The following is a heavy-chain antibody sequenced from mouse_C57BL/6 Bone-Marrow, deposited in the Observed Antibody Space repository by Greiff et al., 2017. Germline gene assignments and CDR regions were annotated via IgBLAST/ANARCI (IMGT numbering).Heavy chain of an antibody. CDR1: GFTFSDYG. J-gene: IGHJ1*03. V-gene: IGHV5-17*01. D-gene: IGHD1-1*01. Sequence: DVKLVESGGGLVKPGGSLKLSCAASGFTFSDYGMHWVRQAPEKGLEWVAYISSGSSTIYYADTVKGRFTISRDNAKNTLFLQMTSLRSEDTAMYYCARSRVGSSYWYFDVWGTGTTVTVSS. CDR2: ISSGSSTI. CDR3: ARSRVGSSYWYFDV.